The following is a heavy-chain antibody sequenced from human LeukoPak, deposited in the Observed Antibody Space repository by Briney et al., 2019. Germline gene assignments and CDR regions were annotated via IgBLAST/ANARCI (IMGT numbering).Heavy chain of an antibody. CDR1: GFTFSSYA. V-gene: IGHV3-23*01. CDR3: AKSGYSAYDRRNYDY. D-gene: IGHD5-12*01. CDR2: ISGSGGQGLEWVSVLSGRGPNT. Sequence: GGSLRLSCVASGFTFSSYAMSWVRQAPGKGLEWVSAISGSGGQGLEWVSVLSGRGPNTYYADSVKGRFTISRDNSKNTLYLQMNSLRAEDTAVYYCAKSGYSAYDRRNYDYWGQGTLVTVSS. J-gene: IGHJ4*02.